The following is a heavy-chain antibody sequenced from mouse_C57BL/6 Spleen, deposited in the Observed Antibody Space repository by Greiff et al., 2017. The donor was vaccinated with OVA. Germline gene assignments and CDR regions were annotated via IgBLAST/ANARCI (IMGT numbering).Heavy chain of an antibody. CDR3: ARSLIDY. V-gene: IGHV1-82*01. CDR1: GYAFSSSW. Sequence: QVQLKQSGPELVKPGASVKISCKASGYAFSSSWMNWVKQRPGKGLEWIGRIYPGDGDTNYNGKFKGKATLTADKSSSTAYMQLSSLSSEDSAVYFCARSLIDYWGQGITLTVSS. J-gene: IGHJ2*01. CDR2: IYPGDGDT.